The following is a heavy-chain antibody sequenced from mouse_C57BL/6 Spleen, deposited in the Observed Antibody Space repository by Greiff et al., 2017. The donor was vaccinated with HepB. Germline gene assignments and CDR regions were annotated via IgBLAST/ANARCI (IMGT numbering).Heavy chain of an antibody. V-gene: IGHV1-80*01. D-gene: IGHD2-2*01. J-gene: IGHJ2*01. CDR3: ARSGTMVTTADFDY. Sequence: VKLQESGAELVKPGASVKISCKASGYAFSSYWMNWVKQRPGKGLEWIGQIYPGDGDTNYNGKFKGKATLTADKSSSTAYMQLSSLTSEDSAVYFCARSGTMVTTADFDYWGQGTTLTVSS. CDR1: GYAFSSYW. CDR2: IYPGDGDT.